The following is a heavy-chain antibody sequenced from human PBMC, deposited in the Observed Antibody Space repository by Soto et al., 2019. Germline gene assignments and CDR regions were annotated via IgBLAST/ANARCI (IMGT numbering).Heavy chain of an antibody. CDR1: GYTFTSYD. V-gene: IGHV1-8*01. Sequence: QVQLVQSGAEVKKPGASVKVSCKASGYTFTSYDINWVRQATGQGLEWMGWMNPNSGNTGYAQKFQGRVNMTRNTSISTAYMELSSLRSEDTAVYYCARGRIAARPLDYYYYYYMDVWGKGTTVTVSS. CDR3: ARGRIAARPLDYYYYYYMDV. J-gene: IGHJ6*03. D-gene: IGHD6-6*01. CDR2: MNPNSGNT.